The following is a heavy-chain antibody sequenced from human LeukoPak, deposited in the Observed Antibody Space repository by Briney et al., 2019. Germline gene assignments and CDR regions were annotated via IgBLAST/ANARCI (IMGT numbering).Heavy chain of an antibody. CDR3: AKWVPRSLESIYGMDV. CDR2: MSGTGGTS. D-gene: IGHD3-3*01. J-gene: IGHJ6*02. Sequence: GGSLRLSCAASGFKFSDYAMNWVRQAPGKGLEWVSGMSGTGGTSYYADSAKGRFTISRDNSKSTLDLQMNSLRAEDTAVYYCAKWVPRSLESIYGMDVWGQGTTVIVSS. V-gene: IGHV3-23*01. CDR1: GFKFSDYA.